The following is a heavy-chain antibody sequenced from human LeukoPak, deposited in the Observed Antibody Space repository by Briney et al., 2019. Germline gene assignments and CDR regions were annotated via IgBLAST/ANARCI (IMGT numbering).Heavy chain of an antibody. CDR2: ISGSGGST. V-gene: IGHV3-23*01. J-gene: IGHJ4*02. D-gene: IGHD2-2*01. CDR3: ATKPRYCSSTSCYRYFDY. Sequence: GGSLRLSRAASGFTFSSYAMSWVRQAPGKGLEWVSAISGSGGSTYYADSVKGRFTISRDNSKNTLYLQTNSLRAEDTAVYYCATKPRYCSSTSCYRYFDYWGQGTLVTVSS. CDR1: GFTFSSYA.